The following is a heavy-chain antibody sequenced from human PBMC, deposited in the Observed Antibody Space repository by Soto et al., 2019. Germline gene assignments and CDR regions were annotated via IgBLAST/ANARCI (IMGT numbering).Heavy chain of an antibody. Sequence: SGPTLVNPTQTLTLTCTFSGFSLNTRGVGVGWIRQPPGKALEWLALIYWDDDKRYSPSLKSRLTITKDTSKNQVVLTMTNMDPVDTATYYCAHGLGNFDWLLRFDPWGQGTLVTVSS. V-gene: IGHV2-5*02. CDR3: AHGLGNFDWLLRFDP. J-gene: IGHJ5*02. CDR2: IYWDDDK. CDR1: GFSLNTRGVG. D-gene: IGHD3-9*01.